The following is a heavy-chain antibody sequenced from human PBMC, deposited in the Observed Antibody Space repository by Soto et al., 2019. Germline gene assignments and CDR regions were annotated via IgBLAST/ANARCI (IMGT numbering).Heavy chain of an antibody. CDR3: ARCYCSVGSCFTCWHFDL. Sequence: QVQVVQSGAEVKKPGASVKVACKASGDSFDTFGMSWVRQAPGQGLEWMGWISIEKGDTNSAQKFQDRLTMTTDTSSSTDYMELRSLTSDDTAMYYCARCYCSVGSCFTCWHFDLWGCGTLVTVSS. J-gene: IGHJ2*01. CDR1: GDSFDTFG. D-gene: IGHD2-15*01. V-gene: IGHV1-18*01. CDR2: ISIEKGDT.